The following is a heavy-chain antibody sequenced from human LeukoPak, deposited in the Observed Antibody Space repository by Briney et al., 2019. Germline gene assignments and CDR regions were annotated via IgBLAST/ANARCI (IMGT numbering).Heavy chain of an antibody. CDR1: GGTFSSYA. Sequence: SVKVSCKASGGTFSSYAISWVRQAPGQGLEWMGGIIPIFGTANYAQRFQGRVTITADESTSTAYMELSSLRSEDTAVYYCARDLVAPHAYFDYWGQGTLVTVSS. D-gene: IGHD2-8*02. V-gene: IGHV1-69*13. CDR2: IIPIFGTA. CDR3: ARDLVAPHAYFDY. J-gene: IGHJ4*02.